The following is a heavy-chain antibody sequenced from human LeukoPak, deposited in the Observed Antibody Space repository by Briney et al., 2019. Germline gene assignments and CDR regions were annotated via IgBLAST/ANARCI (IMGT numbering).Heavy chain of an antibody. CDR1: GGSISSSSYY. CDR3: ARAEGYVTAPQFDP. V-gene: IGHV4-39*07. D-gene: IGHD1-1*01. Sequence: TSETLSLTCTVSGGSISSSSYYWGWIRQPPGKGLEWIGSIYYSGSTYYNPSLKSRVTISVDTSKNQFSLKLSSVTAADTAVYYCARAEGYVTAPQFDPWGQGTLVTVSS. J-gene: IGHJ5*02. CDR2: IYYSGST.